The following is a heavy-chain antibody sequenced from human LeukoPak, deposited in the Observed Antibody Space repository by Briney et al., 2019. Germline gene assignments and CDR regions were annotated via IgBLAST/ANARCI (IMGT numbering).Heavy chain of an antibody. CDR2: INPNSGGT. J-gene: IGHJ4*02. D-gene: IGHD3-3*01. CDR3: ARDLGTYYDFWSGHAY. V-gene: IGHV1-2*02. CDR1: GYTFTGYY. Sequence: ASVKVSCKACGYTFTGYYMHWVRQAPGQGLELMGWINPNSGGTNYAQKFQGRVTMTRDTSISTAYMELSRLRSDDTAVYYCARDLGTYYDFWSGHAYWGQGTLVTVSS.